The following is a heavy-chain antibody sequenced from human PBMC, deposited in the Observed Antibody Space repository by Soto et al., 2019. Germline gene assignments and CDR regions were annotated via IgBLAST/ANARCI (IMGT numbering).Heavy chain of an antibody. Sequence: QVQLQESGPGLVKPSETLSLTCTVSGGSVSSGSYYWSWIRQPPGKGLEWIGYIYYSGSTNYNPSLKSRVTISVDTSKNQFSLKLCSVTAADTAVYYCARDLWSSPVGYYYGMDVWGQGTTVTVSS. CDR3: ARDLWSSPVGYYYGMDV. V-gene: IGHV4-61*01. D-gene: IGHD3-10*01. CDR1: GGSVSSGSYY. J-gene: IGHJ6*02. CDR2: IYYSGST.